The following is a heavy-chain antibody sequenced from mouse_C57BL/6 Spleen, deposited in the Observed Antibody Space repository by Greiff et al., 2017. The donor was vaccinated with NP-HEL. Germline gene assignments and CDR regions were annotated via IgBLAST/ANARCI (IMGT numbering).Heavy chain of an antibody. CDR3: ARNERGYDYYAMDY. J-gene: IGHJ4*01. CDR1: GFSLTSYA. CDR2: IWTGGGT. Sequence: VKLVESGPGLVAPSQSLSITCTVSGFSLTSYAISWVRQPPGKGLEWLGVIWTGGGTNYNSALKSRLSISKDNSKSQVFLKMNSLQTDDTARYYCARNERGYDYYAMDYWGQGTSVTVSS. V-gene: IGHV2-9-1*01. D-gene: IGHD2-2*01.